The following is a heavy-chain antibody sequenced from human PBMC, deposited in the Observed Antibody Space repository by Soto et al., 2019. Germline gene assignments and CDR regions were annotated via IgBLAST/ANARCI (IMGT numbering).Heavy chain of an antibody. CDR3: ARDRVAASRDAFDI. V-gene: IGHV1-18*01. CDR2: ISAYNGNT. CDR1: GYTFTSYG. D-gene: IGHD6-13*01. Sequence: ASVKVSCKASGYTFTSYGISWVRQSPGQGLEWMGWISAYNGNTNYAQKLQGRVTMTTDTSTSTAYMELRSLRSDDTAVYYCARDRVAASRDAFDIWGQGTMVTVSS. J-gene: IGHJ3*02.